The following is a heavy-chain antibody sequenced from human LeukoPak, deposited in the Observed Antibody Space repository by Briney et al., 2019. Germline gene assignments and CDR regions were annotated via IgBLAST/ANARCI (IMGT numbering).Heavy chain of an antibody. Sequence: PGGSLRLSCAASGFTFSSYSMNWVRQAPGKGPEWVSYISSSGSTVYYADSVKGRFTISRDNAKNSLYLQMHSLRAEDTAIYYCATSGYYFEYWGQGTLVTVSS. CDR1: GFTFSSYS. D-gene: IGHD3-22*01. CDR2: ISSSGSTV. J-gene: IGHJ4*02. V-gene: IGHV3-48*04. CDR3: ATSGYYFEY.